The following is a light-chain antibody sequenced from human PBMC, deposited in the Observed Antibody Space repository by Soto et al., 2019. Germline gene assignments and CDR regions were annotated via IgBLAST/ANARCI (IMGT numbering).Light chain of an antibody. CDR3: ETWDTNVVV. CDR1: SGHSTYI. J-gene: IGLJ2*01. V-gene: IGLV4-60*02. CDR2: LEGSGSY. Sequence: QSVLTQSSSASASLGSSVKLTCTLSSGHSTYIIAWHQQQPGKAPRYLMKLEGSGSYNKGSGIPDRFSGSSSGADRYLTISNLQFEDEADYYCETWDTNVVVFGGGTQLT.